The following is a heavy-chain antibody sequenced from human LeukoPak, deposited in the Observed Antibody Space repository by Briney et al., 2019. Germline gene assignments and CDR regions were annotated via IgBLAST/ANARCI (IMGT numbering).Heavy chain of an antibody. D-gene: IGHD4-17*01. CDR1: GYTFTSYY. CDR2: INPSGGST. J-gene: IGHJ4*02. CDR3: ARGVYGDYFGY. Sequence: ASVKVSCKASGYTFTSYYMHWVRQAPGQGLEWMGIINPSGGSTSYAQKFQGRVTMTRDTSTSTVYMELSSLRSEDTSVYVCARGVYGDYFGYWGQGTLDTVSS. V-gene: IGHV1-46*01.